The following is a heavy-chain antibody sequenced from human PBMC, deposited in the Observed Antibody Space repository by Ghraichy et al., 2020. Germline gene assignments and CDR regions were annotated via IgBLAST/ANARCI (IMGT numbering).Heavy chain of an antibody. Sequence: SETLSLTCTVSGGSISSYYWSWIRQPPGKGLEWIGYIYYSGSTNYNPSLKSRVTISVDTSKNQFSLKLSSVTAADTAVYYCARARESSGRILDYWGQGTLVTVSS. V-gene: IGHV4-59*01. D-gene: IGHD6-19*01. CDR1: GGSISSYY. CDR3: ARARESSGRILDY. CDR2: IYYSGST. J-gene: IGHJ4*02.